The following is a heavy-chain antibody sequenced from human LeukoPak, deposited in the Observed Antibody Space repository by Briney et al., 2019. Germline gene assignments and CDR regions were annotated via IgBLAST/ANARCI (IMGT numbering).Heavy chain of an antibody. Sequence: GGSLRLSCAASGFTFSGSAMHWVRQASGKGLEWVGRIRSKANSYATAYAASVKGRFTISRDDSKNTAYLQMNSLRAEDTAVYYCAKDRLWELLGHIDYYYYGMDVWGQGTTVTVSS. J-gene: IGHJ6*02. D-gene: IGHD1-26*01. V-gene: IGHV3-73*01. CDR3: AKDRLWELLGHIDYYYYGMDV. CDR1: GFTFSGSA. CDR2: IRSKANSYAT.